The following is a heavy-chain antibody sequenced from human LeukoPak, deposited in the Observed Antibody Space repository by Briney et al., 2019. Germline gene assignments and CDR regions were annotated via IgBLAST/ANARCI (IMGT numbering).Heavy chain of an antibody. J-gene: IGHJ4*02. D-gene: IGHD5-12*01. CDR1: GFTFTSDW. CDR3: ARGHSGHVY. V-gene: IGHV3-7*04. Sequence: GGSLRLSCAASGFTFTSDWMTWVRQAPGKGLEWVANIAQDGGDKYYVGSVRGRFTISRDNAKNSLYLQMNSLRAEDTAIYYCARGHSGHVYWGQGTLVTVPS. CDR2: IAQDGGDK.